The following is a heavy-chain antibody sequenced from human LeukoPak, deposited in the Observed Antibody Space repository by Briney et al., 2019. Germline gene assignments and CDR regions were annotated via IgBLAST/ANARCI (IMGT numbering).Heavy chain of an antibody. V-gene: IGHV3-23*01. CDR2: ISGSGGST. J-gene: IGHJ4*02. CDR3: AKSHYGSGIY. D-gene: IGHD3-10*01. Sequence: PGGSLRLSCAASGVTFSIYAMSCAPDARGTGLEWVSAISGSGGSTYYADSEKGRFTISTDNSKNTLYLQMNSLRAEDTAVYYCAKSHYGSGIYWGQGTLVTVSS. CDR1: GVTFSIYA.